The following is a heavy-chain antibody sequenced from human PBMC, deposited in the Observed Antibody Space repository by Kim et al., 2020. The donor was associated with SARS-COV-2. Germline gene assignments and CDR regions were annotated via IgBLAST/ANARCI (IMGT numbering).Heavy chain of an antibody. CDR3: AKPRDDYGDYDYKYYFDY. J-gene: IGHJ4*02. Sequence: GGSLRLSCAASGFTFSSYGMHWVRQAPGKGLEWVAVISYDGSNKYYADSVKGRFTISRDNSKNTLYLQMNSLRAEDTAVYYCAKPRDDYGDYDYKYYFDYWGQGTLVTVSS. V-gene: IGHV3-30*18. CDR1: GFTFSSYG. D-gene: IGHD4-17*01. CDR2: ISYDGSNK.